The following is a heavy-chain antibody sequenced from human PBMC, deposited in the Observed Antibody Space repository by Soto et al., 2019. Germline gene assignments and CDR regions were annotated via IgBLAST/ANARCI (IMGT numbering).Heavy chain of an antibody. V-gene: IGHV3-15*01. J-gene: IGHJ4*02. Sequence: GGSLRLSCAASGFTFSNAWMSWVRQAPGKGLEWVGRIKSKTDGGTTDYAAPVKGRFTISRDGSKNTLYLQMNSLKTEDTAVYYCTTDTGSSWYPADYWGQGTLVTVSS. CDR3: TTDTGSSWYPADY. CDR2: IKSKTDGGTT. CDR1: GFTFSNAW. D-gene: IGHD6-13*01.